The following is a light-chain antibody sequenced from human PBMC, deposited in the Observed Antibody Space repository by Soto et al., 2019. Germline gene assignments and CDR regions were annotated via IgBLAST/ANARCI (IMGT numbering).Light chain of an antibody. V-gene: IGLV1-40*01. CDR3: HSYDSSLSGWV. CDR1: SSNIGAGFD. Sequence: QSVLTQPPSVSGAPGQRVTISCTGSSSNIGAGFDLHWYQQLPGTAPRLLMYGDSNRPSGVPDRFSGSKSDTSASLAITGLQAGDEGDYYCHSYDSSLSGWVFGGGTKLTVL. CDR2: GDS. J-gene: IGLJ3*02.